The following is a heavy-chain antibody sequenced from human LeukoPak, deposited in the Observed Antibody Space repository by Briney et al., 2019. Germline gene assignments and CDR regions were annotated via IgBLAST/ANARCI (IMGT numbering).Heavy chain of an antibody. J-gene: IGHJ3*02. V-gene: IGHV3-9*03. CDR2: ISWNSGSI. Sequence: GRSLRLSCAASGFTFDDYAMHWVRQAPGKGLEWVSGISWNSGSIGYEDSVKGRFTISRDNAKNSLYLQMNSLRAEDMALYYCAKTYSSGWADAFDIWGQGTMVTVSS. CDR1: GFTFDDYA. CDR3: AKTYSSGWADAFDI. D-gene: IGHD6-19*01.